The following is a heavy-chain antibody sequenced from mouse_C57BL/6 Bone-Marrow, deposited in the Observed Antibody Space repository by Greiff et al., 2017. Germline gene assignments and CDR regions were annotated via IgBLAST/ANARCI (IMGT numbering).Heavy chain of an antibody. CDR1: GFNIKDTY. D-gene: IGHD2-3*01. CDR3: ARLGGYYDDY. CDR2: IDPANGNT. J-gene: IGHJ2*01. Sequence: EVQLQQSGAELVKPGASVKLSCTASGFNIKDTYMHWVKQRPEQGLEWIGSIDPANGNTEYDPKFQVKAMITADTSSNTAYLHLRILTSEDTAVYFCARLGGYYDDYWGQGTTLTVSS. V-gene: IGHV14-3*02.